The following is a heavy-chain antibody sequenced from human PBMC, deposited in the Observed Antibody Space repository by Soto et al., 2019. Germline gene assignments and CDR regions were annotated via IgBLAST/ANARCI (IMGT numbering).Heavy chain of an antibody. D-gene: IGHD6-19*01. CDR2: RSYTGNT. CDR3: VRLARENNSGWYKVLENWYFDL. Sequence: SIGWGVSGSSVGKTTYYWGWIRQSPGKGLEWIASRSYTGNTYYNATLRSRVSVSIEASRNQFSLSLGSVTAADTAVYYCVRLARENNSGWYKVLENWYFDLWGRGTLVTVSS. J-gene: IGHJ2*01. V-gene: IGHV4-39*01. CDR1: GSSVGKTTYY.